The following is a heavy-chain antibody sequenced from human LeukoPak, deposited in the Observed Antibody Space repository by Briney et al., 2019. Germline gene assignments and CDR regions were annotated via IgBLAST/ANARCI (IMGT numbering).Heavy chain of an antibody. CDR3: ASLKNYYDSSGYLVTDAFDI. V-gene: IGHV1-18*01. CDR1: GYTFTTYN. Sequence: ASVKVSCKASGYTFTTYNINWVRQAPGQGLEWMGWISDYNGNTNYAQKLQGRVTMTTDTSTSTAYMELRSLKSDDTAVYYCASLKNYYDSSGYLVTDAFDIWGQGTMVTVSS. J-gene: IGHJ3*02. CDR2: ISDYNGNT. D-gene: IGHD3-22*01.